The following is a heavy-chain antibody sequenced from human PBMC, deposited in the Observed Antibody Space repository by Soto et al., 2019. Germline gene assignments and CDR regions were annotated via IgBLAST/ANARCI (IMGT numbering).Heavy chain of an antibody. CDR2: MNTNSGNT. CDR1: GYTFTSYD. Sequence: QVQLVQSGAEVKKPGASVRVSCKASGYTFTSYDINWGRQATGQGLEWMGWMNTNSGNTGYAQKFQGRVTMTRNTSISTAYMELSSLRSEATAVYYCAREGTIRGDDYWGQGTLVTVSS. CDR3: AREGTIRGDDY. D-gene: IGHD2-2*02. V-gene: IGHV1-8*01. J-gene: IGHJ4*02.